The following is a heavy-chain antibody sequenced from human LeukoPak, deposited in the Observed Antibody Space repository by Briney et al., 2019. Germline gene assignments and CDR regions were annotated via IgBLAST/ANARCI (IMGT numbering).Heavy chain of an antibody. CDR1: GFTFSDYY. Sequence: PGGSLRLSCAASGFTFSDYYMSWIRQAPGKGLEWVSYISSSGSTIYYADSVKSRFTTSRDNSKNTLYLQMSSLRAEDTAVYYCAKIIVVLPSTISNPYYFDYWGQGTLVTVSS. D-gene: IGHD2-2*02. CDR2: ISSSGSTI. CDR3: AKIIVVLPSTISNPYYFDY. J-gene: IGHJ4*02. V-gene: IGHV3-11*01.